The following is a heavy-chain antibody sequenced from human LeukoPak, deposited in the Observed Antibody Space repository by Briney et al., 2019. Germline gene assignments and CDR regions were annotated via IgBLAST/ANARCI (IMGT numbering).Heavy chain of an antibody. CDR3: VRDGQFDY. Sequence: GGSLRLSCAASGFSFSSYEMNWVRQAPGKGLEWVPYILSDSTIYYPDSVKGRFTISRDNAKNSLFLQMNSLRAEDTAVYYCVRDGQFDYWGQGTLVTVSS. CDR1: GFSFSSYE. CDR2: ILSDSTI. J-gene: IGHJ4*02. V-gene: IGHV3-48*03.